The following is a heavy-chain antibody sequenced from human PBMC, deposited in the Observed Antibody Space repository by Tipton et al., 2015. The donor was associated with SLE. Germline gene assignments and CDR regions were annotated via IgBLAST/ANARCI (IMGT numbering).Heavy chain of an antibody. D-gene: IGHD1-26*01. Sequence: QSGPEVKKPGSSVKVSCKASGGTFSSYAISWVRQAPGQGLEWMGRIIPVFGTPKYAQKFQGRVTITADESTSTAYMELSSLSSEDTAVYYCARDRVVGATTNFDYWGQGTLVTVSS. V-gene: IGHV1-69*15. J-gene: IGHJ4*02. CDR2: IIPVFGTP. CDR3: ARDRVVGATTNFDY. CDR1: GGTFSSYA.